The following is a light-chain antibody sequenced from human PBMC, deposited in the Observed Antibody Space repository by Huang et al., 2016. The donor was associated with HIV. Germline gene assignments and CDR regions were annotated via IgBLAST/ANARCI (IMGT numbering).Light chain of an antibody. J-gene: IGKJ1*01. CDR3: QQYALSPWT. Sequence: EIVLTQSPGTLSLSPGQRLTLSCRASKTVSNDYLAWYQQKPGQSPRLLIYAGSTRAAGIPEWFSGGGSATDFILTVSRLEPEDSAVYYCQQYALSPWTFGHGTKVEI. CDR2: AGS. CDR1: KTVSNDY. V-gene: IGKV3-20*01.